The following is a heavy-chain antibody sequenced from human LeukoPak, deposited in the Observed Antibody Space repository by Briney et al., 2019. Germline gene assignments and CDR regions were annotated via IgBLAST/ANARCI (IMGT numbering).Heavy chain of an antibody. V-gene: IGHV3-30*03. CDR3: ALSGSYYLYYFDY. J-gene: IGHJ4*02. CDR2: ISYDGSNK. CDR1: GFTFSSCG. Sequence: GGSLRLSCAASGFTFSSCGMHWVRQAPGKGLEWVAVISYDGSNKYYADSVKGRFTISRDNSKNTLYLQMNSLRAEDTAVYYCALSGSYYLYYFDYWGQGTPVTVSS. D-gene: IGHD1-26*01.